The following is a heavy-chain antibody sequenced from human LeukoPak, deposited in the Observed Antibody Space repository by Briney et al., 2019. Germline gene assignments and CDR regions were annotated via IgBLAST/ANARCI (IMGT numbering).Heavy chain of an antibody. D-gene: IGHD7-27*01. CDR3: AIQPWGSGNNWYFDL. Sequence: ASVQVSCKASGYTFTAYYIHWVRQAPGQGLECMGWISPNSGGTDYAQKFQGRVTMTRDTSISTTYVELSSLTSDDTAVYYCAIQPWGSGNNWYFDLWGRGTLVTVSS. CDR2: ISPNSGGT. CDR1: GYTFTAYY. J-gene: IGHJ2*01. V-gene: IGHV1-2*02.